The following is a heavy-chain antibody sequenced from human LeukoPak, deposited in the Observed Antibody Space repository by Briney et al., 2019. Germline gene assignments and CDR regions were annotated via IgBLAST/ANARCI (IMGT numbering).Heavy chain of an antibody. D-gene: IGHD4-17*01. CDR3: ARAPPPDYGDYDTYWYFDL. CDR1: GGSISSYY. J-gene: IGHJ2*01. Sequence: SETLSLTCTVSGGSISSYYWSWIRQPPGKGLEWIGYIYYSGSTNYNPSLKSRVTISVDTPKNQFSLKLSSVTAADTAVYYCARAPPPDYGDYDTYWYFDLWGRGTLVTVSS. V-gene: IGHV4-59*01. CDR2: IYYSGST.